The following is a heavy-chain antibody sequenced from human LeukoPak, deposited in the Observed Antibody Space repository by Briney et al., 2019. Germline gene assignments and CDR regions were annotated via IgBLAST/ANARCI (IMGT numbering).Heavy chain of an antibody. V-gene: IGHV1-18*01. Sequence: GASVKVSCKASDYTFTRYGITWLRQAPGQGLDWMGWISTYNGNTNYTQKLQGRLTMTRDTSISTTYMDLSRLRSDDTAVYYCARREGSGRDGLDVWGQGTTVTVSS. J-gene: IGHJ6*02. D-gene: IGHD2-15*01. CDR2: ISTYNGNT. CDR3: ARREGSGRDGLDV. CDR1: DYTFTRYG.